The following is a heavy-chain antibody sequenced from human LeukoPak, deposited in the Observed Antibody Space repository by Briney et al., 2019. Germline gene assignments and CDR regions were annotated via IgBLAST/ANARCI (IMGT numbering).Heavy chain of an antibody. Sequence: PSETLSLTCSVSGQSISSGYFWGWLRQPPGKGLEWIAYIYYSGSTNYNPSLKSRVTISVDTSKNQFSLKLSSVTAADTAVYYCARVYYSNSYDYWYFDLWGRGTLVTVSS. CDR2: IYYSGST. CDR3: ARVYYSNSYDYWYFDL. D-gene: IGHD6-13*01. V-gene: IGHV4-61*01. CDR1: GQSISSGYF. J-gene: IGHJ2*01.